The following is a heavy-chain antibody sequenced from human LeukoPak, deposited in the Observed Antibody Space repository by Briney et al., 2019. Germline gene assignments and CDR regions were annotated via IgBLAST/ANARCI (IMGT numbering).Heavy chain of an antibody. CDR2: INSDGSST. CDR1: GFTFSSYW. V-gene: IGHV3-74*01. CDR3: AKDIAAYSSPVYYFDY. J-gene: IGHJ4*02. D-gene: IGHD6-13*01. Sequence: GGSLRLSCAASGFTFSSYWMHWVRQAPGKGLVWVSRINSDGSSTSYADSVKGRFTISRDNAKNTLYLQMNSLRAEDTALYYCAKDIAAYSSPVYYFDYWGQGTLVTVSS.